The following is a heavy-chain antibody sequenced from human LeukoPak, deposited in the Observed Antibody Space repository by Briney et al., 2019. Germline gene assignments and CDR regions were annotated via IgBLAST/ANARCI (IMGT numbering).Heavy chain of an antibody. CDR3: ARLDYSDYYYYYYMDV. J-gene: IGHJ6*03. D-gene: IGHD4-11*01. Sequence: SETLSLTCTVSGGSISSSSYYWGWIRQPPGKGLEWIGSIYYSGSTYYNPSLKSRVTISVDTSKNQFSLKLSSVTAADTAVYHCARLDYSDYYYYYYMDVWGKGTTVTVSS. CDR2: IYYSGST. V-gene: IGHV4-39*01. CDR1: GGSISSSSYY.